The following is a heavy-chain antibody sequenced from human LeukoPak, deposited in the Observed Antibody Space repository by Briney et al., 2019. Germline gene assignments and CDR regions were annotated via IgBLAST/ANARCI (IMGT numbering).Heavy chain of an antibody. CDR3: ARDPGGYCSSTSCWAFDI. CDR1: GGSISSGGYY. D-gene: IGHD2-2*01. V-gene: IGHV4-30-2*01. CDR2: IYHSGST. J-gene: IGHJ3*02. Sequence: PSETLSLTCTVSGGSISSGGYYWSWIRQPPGKGLEWIGYIYHSGSTYYNPSLKSRVTISVDTSKNQFSLKLSSVTAADTAVYYCARDPGGYCSSTSCWAFDIWGQGTMVTVSS.